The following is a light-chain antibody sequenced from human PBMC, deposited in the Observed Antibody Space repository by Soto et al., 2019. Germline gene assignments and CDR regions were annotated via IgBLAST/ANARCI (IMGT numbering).Light chain of an antibody. J-gene: IGKJ1*01. CDR2: GAS. Sequence: EIVMTQSPATLSVSPGERATLSCRASQSVSSKLAWYQQKPGQGPRLLIYGASTRATGIPARFSGSGSGTEFTLIISSLQSEDFAVYYCQQYSTWLWTFGQGTKVEIK. V-gene: IGKV3-15*01. CDR3: QQYSTWLWT. CDR1: QSVSSK.